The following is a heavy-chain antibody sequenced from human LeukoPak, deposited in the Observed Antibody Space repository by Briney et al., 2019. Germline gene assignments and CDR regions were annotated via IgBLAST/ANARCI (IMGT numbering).Heavy chain of an antibody. D-gene: IGHD6-13*01. CDR2: IYHNGNA. Sequence: SETLSLTCTVSGGSIANYYWSWIRQPPGKGLEWIAYIYHNGNADYNPSLKSRVTISVDTSKNQFSLKLSSVTAADTAMYYCARVARAAGLDSWGQGTPVTVSS. J-gene: IGHJ4*02. CDR1: GGSIANYY. CDR3: ARVARAAGLDS. V-gene: IGHV4-59*01.